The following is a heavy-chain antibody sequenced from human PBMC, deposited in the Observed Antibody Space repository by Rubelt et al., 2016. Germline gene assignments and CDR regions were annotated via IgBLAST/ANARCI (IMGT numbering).Heavy chain of an antibody. V-gene: IGHV3-53*04. D-gene: IGHD3-3*01. CDR2: IYRDGST. J-gene: IGHJ6*02. Sequence: EVQLVESGGGLVQPGGSLRLSCAVTGFIVSTNDMTWVRQAPGKGLAWVSVIYRDGSTFYADSVKGRFTISRHNSENMVYLQMNSLRAKDTAVYYCAWGFGGYYYNGMEVWGQGTTVTVSS. CDR3: AWGFGGYYYNGMEV. CDR1: GFIVSTND.